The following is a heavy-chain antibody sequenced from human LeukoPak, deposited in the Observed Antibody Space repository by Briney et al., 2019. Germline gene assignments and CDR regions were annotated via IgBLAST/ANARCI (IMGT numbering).Heavy chain of an antibody. J-gene: IGHJ4*02. CDR2: IYYSGST. D-gene: IGHD3-3*01. CDR3: ARHGNDFWRSAPDY. Sequence: SETLSLTCTVSGGSISSSSYYWGWIRQPPGKGLEWIGSIYYSGSTYYNPSLKSRVTISVDTSKNQFSLKLSSVTAADTAVYYCARHGNDFWRSAPDYWGQGTLVTVSS. V-gene: IGHV4-39*01. CDR1: GGSISSSSYY.